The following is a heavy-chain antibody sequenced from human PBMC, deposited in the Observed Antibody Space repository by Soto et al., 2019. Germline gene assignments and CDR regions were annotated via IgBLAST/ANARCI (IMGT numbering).Heavy chain of an antibody. J-gene: IGHJ4*02. Sequence: QVQLVESGGGVVQPGRSLRLSCAASGFTFRNYGMVWVRQAPGKGLEWVAVISSDGTNQYYADSVKGRFTISRDSSKNTLDLQMNSLRTEDTAVYYCAKDREGFGSWGQGTLVTVSS. CDR1: GFTFRNYG. V-gene: IGHV3-30*18. CDR2: ISSDGTNQ. CDR3: AKDREGFGS.